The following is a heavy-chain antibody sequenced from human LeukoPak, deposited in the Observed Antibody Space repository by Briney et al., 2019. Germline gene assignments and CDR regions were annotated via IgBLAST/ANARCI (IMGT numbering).Heavy chain of an antibody. D-gene: IGHD2-15*01. CDR1: GGSISSSSYY. CDR2: IYYSGST. J-gene: IGHJ4*02. CDR3: ARQWGYCSGGSCHDY. V-gene: IGHV4-39*01. Sequence: SSETLSLTCTVSGGSISSSSYYWGWIRQPPGKGLEWIGSIYYSGSTYYNPSLKSRVTISVDTSKNQFSLKLSSVTAADTAVYYCARQWGYCSGGSCHDYWGQGTLVTVSS.